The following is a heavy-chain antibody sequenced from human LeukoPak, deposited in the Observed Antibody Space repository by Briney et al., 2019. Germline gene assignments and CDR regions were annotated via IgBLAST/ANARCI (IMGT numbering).Heavy chain of an antibody. J-gene: IGHJ6*02. CDR3: AIRGYYDTTYAYDYHAMDV. CDR2: ISGSSRTI. D-gene: IGHD3-22*01. CDR1: GINFSGYS. Sequence: GGSLRLSCAASGINFSGYSMHWVRQAPGKGLEWVSYISGSSRTIYYADSVKGRFTISRDNAKDSLHLQINSLRDEDTAVYYCAIRGYYDTTYAYDYHAMDVWGQGTAVTVSS. V-gene: IGHV3-48*02.